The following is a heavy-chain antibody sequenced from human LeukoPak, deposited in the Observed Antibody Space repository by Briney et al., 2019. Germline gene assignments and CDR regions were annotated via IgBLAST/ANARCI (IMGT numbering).Heavy chain of an antibody. J-gene: IGHJ5*02. Sequence: SETLSLTCTVSGGSISSSSYYWGWIRQPPGKGLEWIGSIYYSGSTYYNPSLKSRVTISVDTSKNQFSLKLSSVTAADTAVYYCARLQAAAAGTDWFDPWGQGTLVTVSS. CDR3: ARLQAAAAGTDWFDP. V-gene: IGHV4-39*01. D-gene: IGHD6-13*01. CDR2: IYYSGST. CDR1: GGSISSSSYY.